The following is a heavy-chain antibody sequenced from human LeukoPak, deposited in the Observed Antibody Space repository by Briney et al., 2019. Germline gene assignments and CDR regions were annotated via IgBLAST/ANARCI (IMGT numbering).Heavy chain of an antibody. V-gene: IGHV4-39*01. J-gene: IGHJ4*02. CDR3: ANLKYSYGYFVDY. CDR2: IYYSGRT. D-gene: IGHD5-18*01. CDR1: GVSISSSTNY. Sequence: SETLSLTCTVSGVSISSSTNYWGWIRQPPGKGLEWIGSIYYSGRTYYNPSLKSRVTISVDTSENQFSLKLSSVTAADTAVFYCANLKYSYGYFVDYWGQGTLVTVSS.